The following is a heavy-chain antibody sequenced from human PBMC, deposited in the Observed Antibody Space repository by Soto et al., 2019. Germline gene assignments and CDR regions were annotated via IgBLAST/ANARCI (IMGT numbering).Heavy chain of an antibody. Sequence: GGSLRLSCAASGFSLSSYSMNWVRQAPGKGLEWVSYISTSGTTMYNVDSVKGRFTISRDNAKNSLYLEMNSLRDEDTAVYYCAREWNYGEFFLDYWGQGTLVTVSS. V-gene: IGHV3-48*02. CDR2: ISTSGTTM. CDR3: AREWNYGEFFLDY. D-gene: IGHD1-7*01. J-gene: IGHJ4*02. CDR1: GFSLSSYS.